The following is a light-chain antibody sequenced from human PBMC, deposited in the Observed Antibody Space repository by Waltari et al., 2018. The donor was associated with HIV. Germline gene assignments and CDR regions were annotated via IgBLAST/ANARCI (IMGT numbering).Light chain of an antibody. Sequence: QSALTQPASVSGSPGQSITISCTGTTSDDGDSNYVSWYHQPPGKAPKPMIYDVNKPPSGVSNRFSGSKSGNTASLTISGLQAEDEADYYCCSYAGSSTVVFGGGTKLTVL. CDR2: DVN. CDR3: CSYAGSSTVV. CDR1: TSDDGDSNY. V-gene: IGLV2-23*02. J-gene: IGLJ2*01.